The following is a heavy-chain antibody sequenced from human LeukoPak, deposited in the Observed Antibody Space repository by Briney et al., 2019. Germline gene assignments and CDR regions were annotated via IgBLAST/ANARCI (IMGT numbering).Heavy chain of an antibody. Sequence: PGGSLRLSCAASGFTLSSYGMHWVRQAPGKGLEWVAFIRYDGSNKYYVDSVKGRFTISRDNSKNTVYLQMNSLRAEDTAIYYCAKNGDRGAYCSGGSCYPYYYYNMDVWGKGTTVTISS. D-gene: IGHD2-15*01. CDR3: AKNGDRGAYCSGGSCYPYYYYNMDV. CDR1: GFTLSSYG. V-gene: IGHV3-30*02. CDR2: IRYDGSNK. J-gene: IGHJ6*03.